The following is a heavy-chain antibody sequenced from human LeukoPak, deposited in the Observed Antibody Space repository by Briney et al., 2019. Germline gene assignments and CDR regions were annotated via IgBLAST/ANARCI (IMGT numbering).Heavy chain of an antibody. V-gene: IGHV1-18*01. Sequence: GASVKVSCKASGYTFTSYGISWVRQAPGQGLEWMGWISAYNGNTNYAQKLQGRVTMTTDTSTSTACMELRSLRSDDTAVYYCARDHRIAVAGTCGYWGQGTLVTVSS. CDR1: GYTFTSYG. J-gene: IGHJ4*02. D-gene: IGHD6-19*01. CDR3: ARDHRIAVAGTCGY. CDR2: ISAYNGNT.